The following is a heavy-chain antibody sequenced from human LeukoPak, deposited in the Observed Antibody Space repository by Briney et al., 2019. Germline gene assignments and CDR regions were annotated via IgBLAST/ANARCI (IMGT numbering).Heavy chain of an antibody. J-gene: IGHJ3*02. CDR2: ISGSGGST. V-gene: IGHV3-23*01. Sequence: GGSLRLSCAASGFTFSSYAMSWVRQAPGKGLEWVSAISGSGGSTYYADSVKGRFTISRDNSKNTLYLQMNSLRAEDTAVCYCAKECEWELLNSGAFDIWGQGTMVTVSS. CDR1: GFTFSSYA. CDR3: AKECEWELLNSGAFDI. D-gene: IGHD1-26*01.